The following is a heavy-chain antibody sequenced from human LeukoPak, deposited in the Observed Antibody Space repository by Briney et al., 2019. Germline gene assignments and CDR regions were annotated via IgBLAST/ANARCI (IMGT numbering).Heavy chain of an antibody. CDR1: GVSVSSYY. V-gene: IGHV4-4*07. CDR3: ARRGYSSSWYWFDP. Sequence: PSETLSLTCTVSGVSVSSYYWSWIRQPAGKGLEWIGRIYTSGSTNYNPSLKSRVTMSVDTSKNQFSLKLSSVTAADTAVYYCARRGYSSSWYWFDPWGQGTLVTVSS. J-gene: IGHJ5*02. D-gene: IGHD6-13*01. CDR2: IYTSGST.